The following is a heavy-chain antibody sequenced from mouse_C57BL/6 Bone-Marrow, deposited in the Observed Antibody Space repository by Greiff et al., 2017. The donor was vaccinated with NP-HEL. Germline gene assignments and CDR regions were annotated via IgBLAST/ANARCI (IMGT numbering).Heavy chain of an antibody. CDR2: GQGLEWIG. J-gene: IGHJ1*03. V-gene: IGHV1-87*01. D-gene: IGHD4-1*01. Sequence: LVESGPELARPWASVKISCQAFYTFSRRVHFAIRDTNYWMQWVKQRPGQGLEWIGAIYPGNGDTSYNQKFKGKATLTADKSTSTAYMQLSSLTSEDSAVYYCACQTGTGPWYFDVWGTGTTVTVSS. CDR3: SEDSAVYYCACQTGTGPWYFDV. CDR1: YTFSRRVH.